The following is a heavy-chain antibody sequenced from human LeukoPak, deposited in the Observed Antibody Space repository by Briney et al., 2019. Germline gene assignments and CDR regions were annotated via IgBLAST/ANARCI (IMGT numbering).Heavy chain of an antibody. V-gene: IGHV3-21*01. D-gene: IGHD3/OR15-3a*01. CDR3: AGGTGYAPGY. J-gene: IGHJ4*02. CDR1: GFTFSSYT. CDR2: ISSGSSYI. Sequence: GGSLRLSCAASGFTFSSYTMNWVRQAPGKGLGWVSSISSGSSYIYYADSVKGRFTISRDNAKNSLYLQMNSLRAEDTAVYYCAGGTGYAPGYWGRGTLVTVSS.